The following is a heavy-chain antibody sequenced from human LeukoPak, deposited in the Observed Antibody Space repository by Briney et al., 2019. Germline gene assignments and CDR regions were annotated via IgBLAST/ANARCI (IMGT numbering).Heavy chain of an antibody. J-gene: IGHJ4*02. D-gene: IGHD2-2*01. CDR2: IHHSGNT. CDR3: ARKYCSSTSCFYFDY. Sequence: SETLSLTCVVSGGSISNSNWWTWVRQPPGEGLEWIAEIHHSGNTNYSPTLKSRVTISVDKSENQFSLRLSSVTAEDTAIYYCARKYCSSTSCFYFDYWGQGTLVTISS. V-gene: IGHV4-4*02. CDR1: GGSISNSNW.